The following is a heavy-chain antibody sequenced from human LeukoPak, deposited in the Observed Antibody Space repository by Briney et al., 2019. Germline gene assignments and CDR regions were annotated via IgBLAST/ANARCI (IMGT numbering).Heavy chain of an antibody. J-gene: IGHJ4*02. CDR3: AKQLGYCSDGSCYFPY. D-gene: IGHD2-15*01. CDR2: ISGSGGST. V-gene: IGHV3-23*01. CDR1: GFTFSSYA. Sequence: GGSLRLSCAASGFTFSSYAMSWVRQAPGKGLEWVSTISGSGGSTYYADSVQGRFTISRDNSKSTLCLQMNSLRAEDTAVYYCAKQLGYCSDGSCYFPYWGQGTLVTVSS.